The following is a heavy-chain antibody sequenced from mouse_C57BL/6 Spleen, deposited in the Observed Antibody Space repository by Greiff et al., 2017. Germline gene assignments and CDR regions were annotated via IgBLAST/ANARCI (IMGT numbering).Heavy chain of an antibody. Sequence: EVQLQQSGPELVKPGASVKMSCKASGYTFTDYNMHWVKQSHGQSLEWIGYINPNNGGTSYNQKFKGKAPLTVNKTSSTAYMELRSLTSEESAVYYCARAGGYYAMDYCGQGTSVTVSS. CDR3: ARAGGYYAMDY. CDR2: INPNNGGT. J-gene: IGHJ4*01. CDR1: GYTFTDYN. V-gene: IGHV1-22*01.